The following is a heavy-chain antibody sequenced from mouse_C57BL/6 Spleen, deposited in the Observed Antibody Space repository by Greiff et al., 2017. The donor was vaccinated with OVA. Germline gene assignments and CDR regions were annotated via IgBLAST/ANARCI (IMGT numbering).Heavy chain of an antibody. J-gene: IGHJ1*03. D-gene: IGHD1-1*01. CDR1: GFNIKDYS. CDR3: ALHSHYCGSSYWYFDV. Sequence: VQLQQSGAELVRPGASVKLSCTASGFNIKDYSMHWVKQRPEQGLEWIGRIDPEDGDTEYAPKFQGKATMTADTSSNTAYLQLNRLTSEDTAAYYCALHSHYCGSSYWYFDVWGTGTTVTVSS. V-gene: IGHV14-1*01. CDR2: IDPEDGDT.